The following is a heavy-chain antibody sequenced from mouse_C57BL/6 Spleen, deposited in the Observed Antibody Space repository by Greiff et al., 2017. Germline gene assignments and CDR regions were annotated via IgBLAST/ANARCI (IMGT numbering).Heavy chain of an antibody. CDR1: GYTFTSYW. Sequence: QVQLKQPGAELVRPGSSVKLSCKASGYTFTSYWMHWVQQRPIQGLEWIGNIDPSDSETHYNQKFKDKATLTVDKSSSTAYMQRSILTSEDSAVYYCARRGYGSSYEDYFDYWGQGTTLTVSS. CDR2: IDPSDSET. J-gene: IGHJ2*01. D-gene: IGHD1-1*01. V-gene: IGHV1-52*01. CDR3: ARRGYGSSYEDYFDY.